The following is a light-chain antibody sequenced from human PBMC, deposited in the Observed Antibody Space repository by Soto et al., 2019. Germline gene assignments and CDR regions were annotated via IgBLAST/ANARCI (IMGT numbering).Light chain of an antibody. Sequence: DIVMTQSPDSLAVSLGERATINCKSSQSVLCSSNNKNYLAWYQQKPGQPPKLLIYWASTRESGVPDRFSGSGSGTDFTLTISSLQAEDVAVYYCQQRSNWPITFGQGTRLEIK. V-gene: IGKV4-1*01. CDR1: QSVLCSSNNKNY. J-gene: IGKJ5*01. CDR3: QQRSNWPIT. CDR2: WAS.